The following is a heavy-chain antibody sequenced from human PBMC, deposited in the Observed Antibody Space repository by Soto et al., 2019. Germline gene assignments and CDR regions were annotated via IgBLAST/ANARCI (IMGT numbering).Heavy chain of an antibody. CDR1: GYTFTGNY. J-gene: IGHJ5*02. Sequence: ASVKVFCKASGYTFTGNYMHWVRQAPGQGLEWMGWINPNSGGTNYAQKFQGRVTMTRDTSISTAYMELSRLRSDDTAVYYCARSRPPIVVVPAAIWFDPWGQGTLVTVSS. CDR3: ARSRPPIVVVPAAIWFDP. V-gene: IGHV1-2*02. D-gene: IGHD2-2*02. CDR2: INPNSGGT.